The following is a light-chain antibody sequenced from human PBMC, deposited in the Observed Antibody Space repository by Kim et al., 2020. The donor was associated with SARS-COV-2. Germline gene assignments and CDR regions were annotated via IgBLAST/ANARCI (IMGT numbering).Light chain of an antibody. V-gene: IGKV1D-12*01. Sequence: DIQMTQSPSSVSASVGDRVTITCRASQGINNWLAWYQQKPGKAPNLLIYAASNLQSGVPSRFSGSGSGTDFTLTISSLQPEDSATYYCQQANSFPLTFGGGTKLEIK. CDR3: QQANSFPLT. CDR1: QGINNW. CDR2: AAS. J-gene: IGKJ4*01.